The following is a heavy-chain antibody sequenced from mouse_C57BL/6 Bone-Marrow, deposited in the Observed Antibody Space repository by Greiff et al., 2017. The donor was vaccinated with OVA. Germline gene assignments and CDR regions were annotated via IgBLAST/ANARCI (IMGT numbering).Heavy chain of an antibody. CDR2: ISDGGSYT. Sequence: EVMLVESGGGLVKPGGSLKLSCAASGFTFSSYAMSWVRQTPEKRLEWVATISDGGSYTYYPDNVQGRFTLYRDNAKNNLYMQMSQLKSEDTAMXYCANIKSYFYYGGQGTTLTVSA. V-gene: IGHV5-4*03. D-gene: IGHD1-3*01. CDR1: GFTFSSYA. J-gene: IGHJ2*01. CDR3: ANIKSYFYY.